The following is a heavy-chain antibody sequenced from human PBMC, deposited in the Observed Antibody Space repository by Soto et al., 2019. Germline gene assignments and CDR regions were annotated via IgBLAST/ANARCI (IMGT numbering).Heavy chain of an antibody. CDR3: ARPPPGYRLSGRFDY. D-gene: IGHD3-10*01. CDR2: ISSSSSTI. CDR1: GFTFSSYS. V-gene: IGHV3-48*01. J-gene: IGHJ4*02. Sequence: EVQLVESGGGLVQPGGSLRLSCAASGFTFSSYSMNWVRQAPGKGLEWVSYISSSSSTIYYADSVKGRFTISRDNAKNSLYLQMNSLRAEDTAVYYCARPPPGYRLSGRFDYWGQGTLVTVSS.